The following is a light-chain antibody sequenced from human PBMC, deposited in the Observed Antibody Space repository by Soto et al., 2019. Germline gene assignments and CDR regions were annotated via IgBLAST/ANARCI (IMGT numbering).Light chain of an antibody. CDR2: DAS. J-gene: IGKJ2*01. CDR3: QQRSNWPPYT. Sequence: EIVLTQSPATLSLSPGERATLSCRASQSVSSYLAWYQQKPGQAPRLLIYDASNRATGIPARFSGRGSGTDFTLTISSLEPEDCAVYYCQQRSNWPPYTFGQGTKLEIK. V-gene: IGKV3-11*01. CDR1: QSVSSY.